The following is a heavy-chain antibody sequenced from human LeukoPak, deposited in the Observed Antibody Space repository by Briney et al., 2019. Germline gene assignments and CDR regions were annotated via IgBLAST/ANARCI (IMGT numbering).Heavy chain of an antibody. D-gene: IGHD6-13*01. CDR3: ARGVASSSWYNHYYYYMDV. V-gene: IGHV1-8*01. J-gene: IGHJ6*03. CDR2: MNPNSGNT. Sequence: ASVKVSCKASGYTFTSYDINWVRQATGQGLEWMGWMNPNSGNTGYAQKFQGRVTMTRNTSISTAYMELSSLRSEDTAVYYCARGVASSSWYNHYYYYMDVWGKGTTVTVSS. CDR1: GYTFTSYD.